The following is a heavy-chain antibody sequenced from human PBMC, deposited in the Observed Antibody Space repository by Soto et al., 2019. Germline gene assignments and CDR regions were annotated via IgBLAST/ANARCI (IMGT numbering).Heavy chain of an antibody. V-gene: IGHV3-48*02. D-gene: IGHD2-21*02. CDR2: ISSSSSTI. CDR1: GFTFSSYS. Sequence: PGGSLRLSCAASGFTFSSYSMNWVRQAPGKGLEWVSYISSSSSTIYYADSVKGRFTISRDNAKNSLYLQMNSLRDEDTAVYYCARANEYCGGDCYCFDYWGQGTLVTVSS. J-gene: IGHJ4*02. CDR3: ARANEYCGGDCYCFDY.